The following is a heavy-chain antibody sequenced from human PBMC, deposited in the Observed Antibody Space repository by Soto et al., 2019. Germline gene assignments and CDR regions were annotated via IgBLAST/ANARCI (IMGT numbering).Heavy chain of an antibody. CDR3: ARGPGSSDWRFSYYYMDV. CDR1: FTSYD. D-gene: IGHD6-19*01. Sequence: QVQLVQSGAEVKKPGASVKVSCTFTSYDINWVRQATGQGLEWMAWMNPNSGNTRYAQKFQGRVTMTRNTSNFTANMELSSGRSADTAVYYCARGPGSSDWRFSYYYMDVWGQGTTVTVSS. V-gene: IGHV1-8*01. CDR2: MNPNSGNT. J-gene: IGHJ6*02.